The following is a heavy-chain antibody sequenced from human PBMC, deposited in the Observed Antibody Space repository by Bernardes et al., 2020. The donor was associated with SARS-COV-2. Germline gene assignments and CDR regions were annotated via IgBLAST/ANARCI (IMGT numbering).Heavy chain of an antibody. CDR2: ISSSGASR. CDR1: GSTFSIYA. Sequence: GGSLRLSCEASGSTFSIYAMSWFRQAPGKGPEWVSAISSSGASRYYADSVKGRSTISRDNSKNTLFLQMNGLRAEDTAVYYCAKGGPGVTGDAFDVWGHGTMVTVSS. J-gene: IGHJ3*01. V-gene: IGHV3-23*01. D-gene: IGHD2-8*01. CDR3: AKGGPGVTGDAFDV.